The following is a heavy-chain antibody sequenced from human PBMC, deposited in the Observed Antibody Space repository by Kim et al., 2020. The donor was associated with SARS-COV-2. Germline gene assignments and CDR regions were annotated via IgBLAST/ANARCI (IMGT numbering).Heavy chain of an antibody. Sequence: GGSLRLSCAASGFTFSNFDMNWVRQAPGKGLEWISYISSGTTIFYAAYVMGRFTVSRDNDKNSLHLQMNSLAAEDTAVYYCARGTAFYFEHWGQGALVTVST. CDR3: ARGTAFYFEH. J-gene: IGHJ4*02. CDR1: GFTFSNFD. CDR2: ISSGTTI. V-gene: IGHV3-48*03. D-gene: IGHD2-8*02.